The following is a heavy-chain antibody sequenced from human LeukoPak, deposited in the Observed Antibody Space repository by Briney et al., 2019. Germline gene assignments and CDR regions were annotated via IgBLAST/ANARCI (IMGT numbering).Heavy chain of an antibody. J-gene: IGHJ4*02. CDR2: IRSKANSYAT. V-gene: IGHV3-73*01. CDR1: GCTFSGSA. D-gene: IGHD6-6*01. Sequence: GGSLRLSCAASGCTFSGSAMHWVRQASGKGLAWVGRIRSKANSYATAYAASVKGRLTIPRDDSNNTAYLQMNSLKTEDTAVYYCTRHDSSSSFDYWGQGTLVTVSS. CDR3: TRHDSSSSFDY.